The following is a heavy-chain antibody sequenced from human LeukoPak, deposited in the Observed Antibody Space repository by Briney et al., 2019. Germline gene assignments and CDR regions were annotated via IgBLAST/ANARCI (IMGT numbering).Heavy chain of an antibody. J-gene: IGHJ3*02. V-gene: IGHV3-30*04. CDR3: ARGTGLLLWFGELFSAFDI. CDR1: GFTFSSHA. CDR2: ISHDGSNK. Sequence: GGSLRLSCAASGFTFSSHAMQWVRQAPGKGVEGGAVISHDGSNKYYADSVKGRFTISRDNSKNTLYLQMNSLRAEDTAVYYCARGTGLLLWFGELFSAFDISGQGTMVTVSS. D-gene: IGHD3-10*01.